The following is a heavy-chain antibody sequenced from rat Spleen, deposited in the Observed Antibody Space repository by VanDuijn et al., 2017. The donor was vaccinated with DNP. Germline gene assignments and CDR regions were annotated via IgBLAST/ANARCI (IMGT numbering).Heavy chain of an antibody. J-gene: IGHJ2*01. V-gene: IGHV5-7*01. Sequence: EVQLVESGGGLVQPGRSLKLSCAASGFTFSDYAMAWVRQSPKKGLEWVASISYDGSSTYYRDSVKGRFTISRNNAENTAYLKMNSLRFDDTATYYCAKDPEYYGFQGYFDYWGQGVMVTVSS. CDR2: ISYDGSST. CDR1: GFTFSDYA. D-gene: IGHD1-6*01. CDR3: AKDPEYYGFQGYFDY.